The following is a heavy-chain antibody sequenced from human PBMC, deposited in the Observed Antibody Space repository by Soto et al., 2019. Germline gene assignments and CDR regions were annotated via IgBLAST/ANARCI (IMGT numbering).Heavy chain of an antibody. J-gene: IGHJ6*03. V-gene: IGHV3-11*01. CDR2: ISSSGSTI. D-gene: IGHD3-10*01. CDR3: ARTMVRGVMTQQHYYYMDV. Sequence: QVQLVESGGGLVKPGGSLRLSCAASGFTFSDYYMSWIRQAPGKGLEWVSYISSSGSTIYYADSVKGRCTISRANAKNSLYQQMNSMIAEDTAVYYCARTMVRGVMTQQHYYYMDVRGTGTTVTVSS. CDR1: GFTFSDYY.